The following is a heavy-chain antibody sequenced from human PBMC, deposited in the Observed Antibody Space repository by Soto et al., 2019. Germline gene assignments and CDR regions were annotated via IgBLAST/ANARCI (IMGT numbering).Heavy chain of an antibody. D-gene: IGHD6-19*01. CDR2: IVVGSGNT. CDR3: AADPHSSGWYSL. Sequence: SVKVSCKASGFTFTSSALQWVRQARGQRLEWIGWIVVGSGNTNYAQKFQERVTITRDMSTSTAYMELSSLRSEDTAVYYCAADPHSSGWYSLWGQGTLVTVSS. V-gene: IGHV1-58*01. J-gene: IGHJ4*02. CDR1: GFTFTSSA.